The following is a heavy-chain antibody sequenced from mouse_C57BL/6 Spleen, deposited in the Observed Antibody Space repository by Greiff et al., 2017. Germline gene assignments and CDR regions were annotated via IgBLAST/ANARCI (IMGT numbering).Heavy chain of an antibody. V-gene: IGHV1-72*01. D-gene: IGHD1-1*01. CDR3: ARGLTTVVARDSCAY. Sequence: VQLQQSGAELVKPGASVKLSCKASGYTFTSYWMHWVKQRPGRGLEWIGRIDPNSGGTKYNEKFKSKATLTVDKPSSTAYMQLSSLTSEDSAVYFCARGLTTVVARDSCAYWGQGTLVTVSA. J-gene: IGHJ3*01. CDR1: GYTFTSYW. CDR2: IDPNSGGT.